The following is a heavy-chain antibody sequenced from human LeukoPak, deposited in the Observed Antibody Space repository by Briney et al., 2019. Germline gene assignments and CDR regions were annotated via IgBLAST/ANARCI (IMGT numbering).Heavy chain of an antibody. Sequence: TRGSLRLSCEASGFSISEYYIIWVRHPPGRGLESISYISDTAMTMNYADSGRGRFTISRDTDKNSVSLQMNSLTADDTAVYYCSRDLNWNYGDLPQWGQGTLVTVSS. CDR2: ISDTAMTM. D-gene: IGHD1-7*01. J-gene: IGHJ4*02. CDR1: GFSISEYY. V-gene: IGHV3-11*04. CDR3: SRDLNWNYGDLPQ.